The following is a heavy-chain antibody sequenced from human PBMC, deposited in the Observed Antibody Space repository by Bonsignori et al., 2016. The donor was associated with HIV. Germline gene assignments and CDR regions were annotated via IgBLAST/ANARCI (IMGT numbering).Heavy chain of an antibody. J-gene: IGHJ4*02. CDR3: ARTPHHYDSSGYYSSPDY. Sequence: RQAPGKGLEWIGRIYSSGSTNYNPSLKSRVTISVDTSKNQFSLKLSSVTAADTAVYYCARTPHHYDSSGYYSSPDYWGQGTLVTVSS. CDR2: IYSSGST. D-gene: IGHD3-22*01. V-gene: IGHV4-61*02.